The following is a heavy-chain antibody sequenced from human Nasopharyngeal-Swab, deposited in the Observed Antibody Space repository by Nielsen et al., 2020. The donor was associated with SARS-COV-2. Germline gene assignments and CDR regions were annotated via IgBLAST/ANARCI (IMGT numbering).Heavy chain of an antibody. CDR2: IYYSGST. D-gene: IGHD3-22*01. CDR3: ARFTGRYYDSSGYYNHAFDI. J-gene: IGHJ3*02. V-gene: IGHV4-31*03. Sequence: SETLSLTCTVSGGSISSGGYYWSWIRQHPGKGLEWIGYIYYSGSTYYNPSLKSRVTISVDTSKNQFSLKLSSVTAADTAVYYCARFTGRYYDSSGYYNHAFDIWGQGTMATVSS. CDR1: GGSISSGGYY.